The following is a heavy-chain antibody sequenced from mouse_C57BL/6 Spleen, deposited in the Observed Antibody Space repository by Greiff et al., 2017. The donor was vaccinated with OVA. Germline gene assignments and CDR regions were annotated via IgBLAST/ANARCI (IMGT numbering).Heavy chain of an antibody. V-gene: IGHV1-55*01. D-gene: IGHD2-2*01. Sequence: QVQLQQPGAELVKPGASVKMSCKASGYTFTSYWITWVKQRPGQGLEWIGDIYPGSGSTNYNEKFKSKATLTVDTSSSTAYMQLSSLTSEDSAVYYCAREDGYDPYWYFDVWGTGTTVTVSS. CDR2: IYPGSGST. CDR3: AREDGYDPYWYFDV. J-gene: IGHJ1*03. CDR1: GYTFTSYW.